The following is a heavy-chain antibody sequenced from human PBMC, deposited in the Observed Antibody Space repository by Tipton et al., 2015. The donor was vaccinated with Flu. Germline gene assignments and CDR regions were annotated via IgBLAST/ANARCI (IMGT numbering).Heavy chain of an antibody. J-gene: IGHJ5*02. CDR2: VSRTGST. CDR3: ARRDYSNYVSDPKSWFDP. D-gene: IGHD4-11*01. CDR1: GDSIRNDYF. V-gene: IGHV4-38-2*01. Sequence: LRLSCAVSGDSIRNDYFWAWIRQFPGKGLEWIGTVSRTGSTIYNPSLKSRVTISIDTSKNQFSLNMRSVTAADMAVYYCARRDYSNYVSDPKSWFDPWGQGTLVAVSS.